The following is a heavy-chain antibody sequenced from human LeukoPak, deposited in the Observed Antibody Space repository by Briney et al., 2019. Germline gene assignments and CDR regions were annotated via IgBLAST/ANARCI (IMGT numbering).Heavy chain of an antibody. V-gene: IGHV4-4*02. Sequence: SGTLSLTCVVSGGSISSSNWWSWVRQPPEKGLEWIGEISHDGNTNYNPSLKSRVTISVDKSNNHFSLKLTSVTAADTAMYYCARGDNYVFDVWGRGTLVSVSS. D-gene: IGHD5-24*01. CDR1: GGSISSSNW. CDR2: ISHDGNT. CDR3: ARGDNYVFDV. J-gene: IGHJ2*01.